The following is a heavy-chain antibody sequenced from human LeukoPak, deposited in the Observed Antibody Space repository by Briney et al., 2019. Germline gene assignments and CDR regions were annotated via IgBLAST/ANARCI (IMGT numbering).Heavy chain of an antibody. CDR2: INTDGSST. CDR3: ASSLYSEGYYYMDV. V-gene: IGHV3-74*01. D-gene: IGHD3-22*01. J-gene: IGHJ6*03. Sequence: GGSLRLSCAASGFTFSSYWMHWVRQAPGKGLVWVSRINTDGSSTSYADSVKGRFTISRDNAKNTLYLQMNSLRAEDTAAYYCASSLYSEGYYYMDVWGKGTTVTVSS. CDR1: GFTFSSYW.